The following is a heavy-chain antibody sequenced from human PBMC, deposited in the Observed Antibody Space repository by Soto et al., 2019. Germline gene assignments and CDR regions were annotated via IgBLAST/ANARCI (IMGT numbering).Heavy chain of an antibody. CDR3: ARLPYYHDLKGEIYDFDH. D-gene: IGHD3-22*01. V-gene: IGHV3-74*03. Sequence: GRSLRLSCADSEFQFRNYWIHWIRQAPGKGLVLVSHINVSGDTTTYADSVRGRCTVARDNAENTVYLQMNSLRADDTGVYYCARLPYYHDLKGEIYDFDHWGQGSLVTGSS. CDR1: EFQFRNYW. CDR2: INVSGDTT. J-gene: IGHJ4*02.